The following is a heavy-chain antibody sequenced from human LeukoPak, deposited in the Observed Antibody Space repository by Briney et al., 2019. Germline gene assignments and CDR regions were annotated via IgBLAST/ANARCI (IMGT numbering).Heavy chain of an antibody. D-gene: IGHD1/OR15-1a*01. CDR1: GDSISRGRYY. J-gene: IGHJ4*02. Sequence: SETLSLTCTVSGDSISRGRYYWSWVRQPAGKELEWIGRIYASGKTDYNPYTPSLKSRVAMSLDTSKNQFSLKLSSVTAADTAVYYCARLPYNWNRDYWGQGTLVTVSS. V-gene: IGHV4-61*02. CDR3: ARLPYNWNRDY. CDR2: IYASGKT.